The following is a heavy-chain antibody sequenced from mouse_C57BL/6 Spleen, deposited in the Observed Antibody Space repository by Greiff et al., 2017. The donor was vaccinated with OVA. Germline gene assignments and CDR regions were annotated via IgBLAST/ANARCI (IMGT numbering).Heavy chain of an antibody. V-gene: IGHV1-42*01. J-gene: IGHJ3*01. CDR3: ARPIYDGYRAWFAY. CDR2: INPSTGGT. D-gene: IGHD2-3*01. Sequence: VQLQQSGPELVKPGASVKISCKASGYSFTGYYMNWVKQSPEKSLEWIGEINPSTGGTTYNQKFKAKATLTVDKSSSTAYMQLKSLTSEDSAVYYCARPIYDGYRAWFAYWGQGTLVTVSA. CDR1: GYSFTGYY.